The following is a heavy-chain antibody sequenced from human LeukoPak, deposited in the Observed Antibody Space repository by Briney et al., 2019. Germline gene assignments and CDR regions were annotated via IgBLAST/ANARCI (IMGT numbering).Heavy chain of an antibody. CDR1: GFTFSDYY. CDR2: IYYSGST. V-gene: IGHV4-59*01. J-gene: IGHJ4*02. CDR3: ARGGTRPLDY. Sequence: GSLRLSCAASGFTFSDYYMSWIRQPPGKGLEWIGYIYYSGSTNYNPSLKSRVTISVDTSKNQFSLKLSSVTAADTAVYYCARGGTRPLDYWGQGTLVTVSS. D-gene: IGHD3-16*01.